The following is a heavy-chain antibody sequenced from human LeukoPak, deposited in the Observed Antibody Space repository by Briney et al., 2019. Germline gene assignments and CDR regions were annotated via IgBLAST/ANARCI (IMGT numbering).Heavy chain of an antibody. CDR2: FDPEDGET. CDR1: GYTLTELS. Sequence: ASVKVSCKVSGYTLTELSMHWVRQAPGKGLEWMGGFDPEDGETIYAQKFQGRVTMTEDTSTDTAYMELSSLRSEDTAVYYCATAPSRYDSSGYYGKDPFDIWGQGTMVTVSS. J-gene: IGHJ3*02. CDR3: ATAPSRYDSSGYYGKDPFDI. V-gene: IGHV1-24*01. D-gene: IGHD3-22*01.